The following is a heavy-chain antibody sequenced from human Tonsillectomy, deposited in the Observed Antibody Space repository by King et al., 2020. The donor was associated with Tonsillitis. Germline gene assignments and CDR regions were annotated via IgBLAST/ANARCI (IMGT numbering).Heavy chain of an antibody. CDR1: GGSVSSGSYY. Sequence: QLQESGPGLVKPSETLSLTCTVSGGSVSSGSYYWSWIRQPPGKGLEWIGYIYYSGSTNYNPSLKSRVTISVDTSKNQFSLKLSSVTAADTAVYYCAQTYYYGSGTHGLWFDPWGQGTLVTVST. D-gene: IGHD3-10*01. V-gene: IGHV4-61*01. CDR2: IYYSGST. J-gene: IGHJ5*02. CDR3: AQTYYYGSGTHGLWFDP.